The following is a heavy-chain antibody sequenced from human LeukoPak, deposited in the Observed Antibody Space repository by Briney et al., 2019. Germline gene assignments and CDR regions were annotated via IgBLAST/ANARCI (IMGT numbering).Heavy chain of an antibody. CDR1: GFTFSSYG. D-gene: IGHD6-13*01. CDR3: AKDPGASSSFDRAAYYFDD. Sequence: GRSLRLSCAASGFTFSSYGMHWVRQAPGKGLEWVAVIWYDGSNKYYADSVKGRFTISRDNSKNTLYLQMNSLRAEDTAVYFCAKDPGASSSFDRAAYYFDDWGQGTLVTVSS. J-gene: IGHJ4*02. CDR2: IWYDGSNK. V-gene: IGHV3-33*06.